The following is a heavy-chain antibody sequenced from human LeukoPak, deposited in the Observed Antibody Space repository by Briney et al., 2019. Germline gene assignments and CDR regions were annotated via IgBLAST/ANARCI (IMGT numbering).Heavy chain of an antibody. V-gene: IGHV4-59*01. J-gene: IGHJ3*02. CDR1: GGSISSYD. CDR3: ARDQGQLPPGDAFDI. CDR2: IYYSGST. D-gene: IGHD2-2*01. Sequence: SETLSLTCTVSGGSISSYDWSWIRQPPGKGLEWIGYIYYSGSTNYNPSLKRRVTISVDTSKNQFSLKLSSVTAADTAVYYCARDQGQLPPGDAFDIWGQGTMVTVSS.